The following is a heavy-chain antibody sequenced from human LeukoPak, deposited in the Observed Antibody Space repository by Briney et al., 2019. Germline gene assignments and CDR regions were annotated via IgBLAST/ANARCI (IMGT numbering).Heavy chain of an antibody. Sequence: PGGSLRLSCAAYAFTFSAYSMNWVRLVPGKGLEWVSSISGSGGSTYYANSVKGRFTISRDNSKNIVYLQMNSLGAEDTAMFFCAKRGQQYDFWRFDHWGQGTLVTVSS. D-gene: IGHD3-3*01. CDR3: AKRGQQYDFWRFDH. J-gene: IGHJ5*02. CDR2: ISGSGGST. V-gene: IGHV3-23*01. CDR1: AFTFSAYS.